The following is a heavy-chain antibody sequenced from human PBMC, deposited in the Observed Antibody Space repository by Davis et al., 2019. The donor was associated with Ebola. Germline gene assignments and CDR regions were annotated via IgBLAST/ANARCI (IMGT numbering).Heavy chain of an antibody. Sequence: SQIPSLTRAIPGDSVPSHSAAWNWIRQSPSRGLEWLGRTYYRSKWYNDYAVSVKSRITINPDTSKNQFSLQLNSVTPEDTAVYYCARGQYSSGWYYFDYWGQGTLVTVSS. J-gene: IGHJ4*02. CDR1: GDSVPSHSAA. CDR3: ARGQYSSGWYYFDY. V-gene: IGHV6-1*01. CDR2: TYYRSKWYN. D-gene: IGHD6-19*01.